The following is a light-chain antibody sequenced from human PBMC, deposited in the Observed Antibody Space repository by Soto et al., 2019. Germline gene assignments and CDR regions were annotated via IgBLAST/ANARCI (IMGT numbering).Light chain of an antibody. CDR3: MQGTHWPLYT. V-gene: IGKV2-30*02. Sequence: DVVMTQSPLSLPVTLGQPSSISCRSSQSLVHSDGNTYLNWFQQRPGQSPRRLIYKVSNRDSGVPDRFSGSGSGTDFTLMISRVEAEDVGVSYCMQGTHWPLYTFGQGTKLEIE. CDR2: KVS. J-gene: IGKJ2*01. CDR1: QSLVHSDGNTY.